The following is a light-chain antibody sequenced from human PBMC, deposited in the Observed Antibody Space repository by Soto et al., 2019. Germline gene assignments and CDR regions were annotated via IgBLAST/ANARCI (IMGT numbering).Light chain of an antibody. Sequence: QLVLTQPASVSGSPGQSITISCTGTGSDVATYDLVSWFQQHPGKVPKLMIFEDNKRPSGVSNRFSAFKSGNTASLTISGLQAEDEADYYCCSYAGSNTWVFGGGTKLTVL. V-gene: IGLV2-23*01. CDR2: EDN. CDR3: CSYAGSNTWV. CDR1: GSDVATYDL. J-gene: IGLJ3*02.